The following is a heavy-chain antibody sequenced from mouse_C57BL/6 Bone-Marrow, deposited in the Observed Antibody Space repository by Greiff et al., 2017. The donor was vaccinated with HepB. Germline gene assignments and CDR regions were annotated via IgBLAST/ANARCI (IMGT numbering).Heavy chain of an antibody. CDR3: ARRELWLRRGFAY. Sequence: VQLQQSGPELVKPGASVKISCKASGYSFTGYYMNWVKQSPEKSLEWIGEINPSTGGTTYNQKFQAKATFAVDTSSSTAYMQLKSLTSEDSAVYYCARRELWLRRGFAYWGQGTLVTVSA. J-gene: IGHJ3*01. CDR2: INPSTGGT. V-gene: IGHV1-42*01. D-gene: IGHD2-2*01. CDR1: GYSFTGYY.